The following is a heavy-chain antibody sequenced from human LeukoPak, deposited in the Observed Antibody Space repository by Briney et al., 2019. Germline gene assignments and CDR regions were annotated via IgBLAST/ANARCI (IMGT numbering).Heavy chain of an antibody. Sequence: GGSLRLSCAASGFTFSSYAMHWVRQAPGKGLEWVAVISYDGSNKYYADSVKGRFTISRDNSKNTLYLQMNSLRAEDTAVYYCAKAKQLAASPDYWGQGTLVTVSS. CDR1: GFTFSSYA. J-gene: IGHJ4*02. CDR3: AKAKQLAASPDY. D-gene: IGHD6-13*01. CDR2: ISYDGSNK. V-gene: IGHV3-30-3*01.